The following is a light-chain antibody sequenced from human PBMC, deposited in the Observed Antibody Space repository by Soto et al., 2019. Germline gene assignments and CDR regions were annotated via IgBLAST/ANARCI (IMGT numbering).Light chain of an antibody. CDR1: QGISSY. CDR2: AAS. Sequence: AIRMTQSPSSFSASTGDRVTNTCRASQGISSYLAWYQQKPGKAPKLLIYAASTLQSGVPSRFSGSGSGTDFTLTISCLQSEDFATYYCQQYYSYPRTFGQGTNVDIK. V-gene: IGKV1-8*01. J-gene: IGKJ1*01. CDR3: QQYYSYPRT.